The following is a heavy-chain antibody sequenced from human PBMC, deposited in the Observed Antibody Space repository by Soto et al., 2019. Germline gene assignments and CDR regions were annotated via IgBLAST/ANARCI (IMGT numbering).Heavy chain of an antibody. CDR2: IYYSGST. Sequence: SETLSLTCTVSGGSISSYYWSWIRQPPGKGLEWIGSIYYSGSTNYNPSLKSRVTISVDTSKNQVSLKLSSVTAADTAVDYCARSLPRATYYFDYWGQGTLVTVSS. CDR3: ARSLPRATYYFDY. V-gene: IGHV4-59*01. CDR1: GGSISSYY. D-gene: IGHD5-12*01. J-gene: IGHJ4*02.